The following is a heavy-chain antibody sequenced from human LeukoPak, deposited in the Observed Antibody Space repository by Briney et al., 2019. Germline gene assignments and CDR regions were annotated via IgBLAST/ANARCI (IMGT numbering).Heavy chain of an antibody. Sequence: SETLSLTCAVYGGSFSGYYWSWIRQPPGKGLEWIGEINHSGSTNYNPSLKSRVTISVDTSKNQFSLKLSSVTAADTAVYYCARGSIVVITLDYWGQGTLVTVS. J-gene: IGHJ4*02. V-gene: IGHV4-34*01. CDR1: GGSFSGYY. CDR2: INHSGST. CDR3: ARGSIVVITLDY. D-gene: IGHD3-22*01.